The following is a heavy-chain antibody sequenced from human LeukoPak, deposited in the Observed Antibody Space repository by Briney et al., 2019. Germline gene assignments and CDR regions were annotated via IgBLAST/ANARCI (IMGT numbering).Heavy chain of an antibody. Sequence: GGSLRLSCAASGFTFSSYAMHWVRQAPGKGLEWVAVISYDGSNKYYADSVQGRFTISRDNSKNTLFLQMNSLRAEDTAVYYCAKDPNGDYVGAFDMWGQGTMVTVSS. CDR3: AKDPNGDYVGAFDM. V-gene: IGHV3-30-3*01. CDR2: ISYDGSNK. J-gene: IGHJ3*02. CDR1: GFTFSSYA. D-gene: IGHD4-17*01.